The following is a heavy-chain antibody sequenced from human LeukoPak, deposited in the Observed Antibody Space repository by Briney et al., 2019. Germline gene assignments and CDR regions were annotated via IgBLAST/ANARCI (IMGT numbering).Heavy chain of an antibody. J-gene: IGHJ3*02. V-gene: IGHV3-53*01. D-gene: IGHD3-22*01. CDR2: IYSGGST. CDR1: GFTVSSNY. Sequence: GGSLRLSCAASGFTVSSNYMSWVRQAPGKGLEWVSVIYSGGSTYYADSVKGRFTISRDNSKNTLYLQMNSLRAEDTAVYYCARGSPSYYYDSSGYYYRPNDAFDIWGQGTMVTVSS. CDR3: ARGSPSYYYDSSGYYYRPNDAFDI.